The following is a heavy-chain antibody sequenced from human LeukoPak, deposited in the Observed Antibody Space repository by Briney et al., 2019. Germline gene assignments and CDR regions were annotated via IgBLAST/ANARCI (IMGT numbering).Heavy chain of an antibody. Sequence: GGSLRLSCAASGFTFSTFAMIWVRQPPGKGLEWVSSIFPSGGEIHYADSVRGRFTISRDNSKNTLFLQMNSLTAEDTAIYSCARPRLEYCSGGSCFDAFDIWGQGTMVTVSS. J-gene: IGHJ3*02. CDR3: ARPRLEYCSGGSCFDAFDI. CDR2: IFPSGGEI. CDR1: GFTFSTFA. V-gene: IGHV3-23*01. D-gene: IGHD2-15*01.